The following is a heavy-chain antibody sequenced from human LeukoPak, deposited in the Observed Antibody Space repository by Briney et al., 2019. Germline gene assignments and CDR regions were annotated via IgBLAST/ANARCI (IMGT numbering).Heavy chain of an antibody. D-gene: IGHD5-12*01. J-gene: IGHJ4*02. CDR1: GFTFSSYA. CDR3: ASQTSGYSGYSSHY. Sequence: GGSLRLSCAAPGFTFSSYAMSWVRQAPGKGLDWGSAISASGGSTSYADSVKGRFTISRDNSKNTLYLQMNSLRAVDTAVYYCASQTSGYSGYSSHYWGQGTLVTVSS. CDR2: ISASGGST. V-gene: IGHV3-23*01.